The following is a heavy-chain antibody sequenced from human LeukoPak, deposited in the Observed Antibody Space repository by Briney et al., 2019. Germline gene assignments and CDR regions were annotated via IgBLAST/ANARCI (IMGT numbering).Heavy chain of an antibody. CDR3: ARDPAIFGVVISGTRPYYYYGMDV. V-gene: IGHV1-18*01. CDR2: ISAYNGNT. J-gene: IGHJ6*02. CDR1: GYTFTSYG. D-gene: IGHD3-3*01. Sequence: PGASVNVSCKASGYTFTSYGISWLRQAPGQGLEWMGWISAYNGNTNYAQKLQGRVTMTTDTSTSTAYMELRSLRSDDTAVYYCARDPAIFGVVISGTRPYYYYGMDVWGQGTTVTVSS.